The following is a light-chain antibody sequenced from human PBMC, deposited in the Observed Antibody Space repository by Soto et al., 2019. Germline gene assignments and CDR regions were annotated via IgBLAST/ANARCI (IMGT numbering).Light chain of an antibody. CDR1: QSINSE. CDR2: GAS. V-gene: IGKV3-15*01. J-gene: IGKJ2*01. CDR3: QQGHNCPLT. Sequence: EIVMTQSPATLSLSPGERAALSCRASQSINSELAWYQQKPGQPPRLLIYGASTRATGVPARFTGSESGSEFTLTISGLQSEDFAVYYWQQGHNCPLTFGQGTRLEI.